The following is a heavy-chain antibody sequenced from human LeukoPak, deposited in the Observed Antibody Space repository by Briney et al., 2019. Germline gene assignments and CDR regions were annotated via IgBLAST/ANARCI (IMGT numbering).Heavy chain of an antibody. J-gene: IGHJ4*02. V-gene: IGHV3-23*01. CDR2: IRGSGGST. CDR1: GFTCSSYA. CDR3: AKCSTTRAGGDLDY. D-gene: IGHD2-21*02. Sequence: AGGSLSLACAASGFTCSSYAMSWLPQAPGKGMVWVSAIRGSGGSTYYADSVKGRFTISRDNSKNTLYLQTNSLRAEDTAVYYCAKCSTTRAGGDLDYWGQGTLVTVSS.